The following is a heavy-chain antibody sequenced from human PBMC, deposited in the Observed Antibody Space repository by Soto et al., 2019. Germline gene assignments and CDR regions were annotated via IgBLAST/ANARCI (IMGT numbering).Heavy chain of an antibody. J-gene: IGHJ4*02. V-gene: IGHV3-7*01. CDR1: RFTFSNYW. CDR3: ARDDLDY. Sequence: EVQLVESGGGLVQPGGSLRLSCAASRFTFSNYWMSWVRQAPGKGLEWVANIKQDGSGRYYVDSVRGRFTISRDNAKNSLFLQMNSLRAEDTAVYYCARDDLDYWGQGILVTVSS. CDR2: IKQDGSGR.